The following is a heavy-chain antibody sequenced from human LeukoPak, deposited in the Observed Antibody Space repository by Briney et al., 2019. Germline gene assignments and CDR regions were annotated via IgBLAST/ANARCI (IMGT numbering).Heavy chain of an antibody. D-gene: IGHD4-17*01. J-gene: IGHJ4*02. CDR3: ARGRGTTVTYYFDY. V-gene: IGHV4-30-2*01. Sequence: SQTLSLTCAVSGGSISSGGYSWSWIRQPPGKGLEWIAYIYHTGSTFYSPSLKSRVTISVDKSKNQFSLKLNSVTAADTAVYYCARGRGTTVTYYFDYWGQGTLVTVSS. CDR2: IYHTGST. CDR1: GGSISSGGYS.